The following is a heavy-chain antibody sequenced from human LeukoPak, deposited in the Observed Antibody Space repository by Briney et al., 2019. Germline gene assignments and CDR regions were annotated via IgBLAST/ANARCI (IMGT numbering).Heavy chain of an antibody. Sequence: GGSLRLSCAASGFTFSSYWMHCVRQAPGKGLVWVSRINSDGSSTSYADSVKGRLTISRDNAKNTLYLQMNSLRAEDTAVYYCASKYSSSWSLGWFDPWGQGTLVTVSS. J-gene: IGHJ5*02. D-gene: IGHD6-13*01. CDR1: GFTFSSYW. V-gene: IGHV3-74*01. CDR3: ASKYSSSWSLGWFDP. CDR2: INSDGSST.